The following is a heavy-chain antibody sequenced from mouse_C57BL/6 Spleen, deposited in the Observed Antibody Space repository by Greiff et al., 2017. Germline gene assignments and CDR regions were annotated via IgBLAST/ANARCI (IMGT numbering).Heavy chain of an antibody. J-gene: IGHJ2*01. CDR1: GYTFTDYN. Sequence: EVQLQQSGPELAKPGASVKIPCKASGYTFTDYNMDWVKQSHGKSLEWIGDINPNNGGTIYNQKFKGKATLTVDKSSSTAYMELRSRTSEDTAVYYCARVLHYYGSLFDYWGQGTTLTVSS. CDR2: INPNNGGT. V-gene: IGHV1-18*01. D-gene: IGHD1-1*01. CDR3: ARVLHYYGSLFDY.